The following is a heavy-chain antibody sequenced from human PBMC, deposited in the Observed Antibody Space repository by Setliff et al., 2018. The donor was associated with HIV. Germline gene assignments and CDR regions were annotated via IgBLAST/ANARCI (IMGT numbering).Heavy chain of an antibody. Sequence: PGESLKISCAASGFTFSAYSMNWVRQAPGKGLEWVSYISGSSSHIYYTDSVKGRFTVSRDNARNSLYLQMDSLRVEDTAVYYCLGESSAAFDIWGQGTMVTVSS. V-gene: IGHV3-48*01. D-gene: IGHD3-10*01. J-gene: IGHJ3*02. CDR2: ISGSSSHI. CDR1: GFTFSAYS. CDR3: LGESSAAFDI.